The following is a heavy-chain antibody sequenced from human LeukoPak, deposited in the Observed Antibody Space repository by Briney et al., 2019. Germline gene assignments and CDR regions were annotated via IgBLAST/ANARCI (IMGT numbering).Heavy chain of an antibody. CDR1: GHTFTSYG. Sequence: GASVKVSCKASGHTFTSYGISWVRQAPGQGLEWMGWISAYNGNTNYAQKLQGRVTMTTDTSTSTAYMELRSLRSDDTAVYYCARDTLADIVVVPAAVSVFDYWGQGTLVTASS. CDR3: ARDTLADIVVVPAAVSVFDY. V-gene: IGHV1-18*01. CDR2: ISAYNGNT. J-gene: IGHJ4*02. D-gene: IGHD2-2*01.